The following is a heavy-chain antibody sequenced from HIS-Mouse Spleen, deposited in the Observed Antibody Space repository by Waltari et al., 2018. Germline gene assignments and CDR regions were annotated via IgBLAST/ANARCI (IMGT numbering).Heavy chain of an antibody. CDR1: GGSISSSSYY. Sequence: QLQLQESGPGLVKPSETLSLTCTVSGGSISSSSYYWGWIRQPPGKGLEWIGSIYYSGRTYYNPSLKSRVTISVDTSKNQFSLKLSSVTAAGTAVYYCAREIPYSSSWYDWYFDLWGRGTLVTVSS. CDR3: AREIPYSSSWYDWYFDL. V-gene: IGHV4-39*07. D-gene: IGHD6-13*01. J-gene: IGHJ2*01. CDR2: IYYSGRT.